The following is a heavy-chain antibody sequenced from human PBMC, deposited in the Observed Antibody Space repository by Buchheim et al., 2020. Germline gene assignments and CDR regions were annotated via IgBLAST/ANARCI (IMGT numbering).Heavy chain of an antibody. CDR3: ATNQGDVTAA. Sequence: QVQVVESGGGVVQPGRSLRLSCEASGFIFSDFGMHWVRQAPGKGLQWVAVISYDGRNVHYADSVKGRFTISRDNSKSTLFLQMNSLRPEDTAVYYCATNQGDVTAAWGQGT. CDR2: ISYDGRNV. J-gene: IGHJ5*02. V-gene: IGHV3-30*03. D-gene: IGHD3-16*01. CDR1: GFIFSDFG.